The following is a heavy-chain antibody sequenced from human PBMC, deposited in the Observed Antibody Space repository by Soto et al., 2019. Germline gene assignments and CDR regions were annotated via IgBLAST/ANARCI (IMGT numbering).Heavy chain of an antibody. V-gene: IGHV3-23*01. CDR3: AKVAREYSGYADD. CDR1: GYIFSHYA. D-gene: IGHD5-12*01. J-gene: IGHJ4*02. Sequence: GGSLRLLRAASGYIFSHYAMIWARQASGKGLEWVSVISGSAGSTLYAYIGRGRFTISRDNSKNTLYLQMNSLRAEDTAVYYCAKVAREYSGYADDWGQGTPVTDAS. CDR2: ISGSAGST.